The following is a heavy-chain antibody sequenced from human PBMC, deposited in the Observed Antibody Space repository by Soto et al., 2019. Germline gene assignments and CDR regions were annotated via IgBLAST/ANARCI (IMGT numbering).Heavy chain of an antibody. V-gene: IGHV4-30-4*01. CDR2: IYYSGST. J-gene: IGHJ4*02. CDR1: GGSISSGDYY. CDR3: ARAFDILTRYYFDY. Sequence: QVQLQESGPGLVQPSQTLSLTCTVSGGSISSGDYYWSWIRQPPGKGLEWIGYIYYSGSTYYNPYLKSRVTISVDTSKNQFSLKLSSVTAADTAVYYCARAFDILTRYYFDYWGQGTLVTVSS. D-gene: IGHD3-9*01.